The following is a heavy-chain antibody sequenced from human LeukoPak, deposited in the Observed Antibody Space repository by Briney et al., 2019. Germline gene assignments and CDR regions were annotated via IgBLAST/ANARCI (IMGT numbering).Heavy chain of an antibody. CDR1: GFTFGDYA. CDR2: IRSKAYGGTT. J-gene: IGHJ6*03. V-gene: IGHV3-49*03. Sequence: QPGGSLRLSCTASGFTFGDYAMSWFRQAPGKGLEWVGFIRSKAYGGTTEYAASVKGRFTISRDDSKSIAYLQMNSLKTEDTAVYYCTRNRKYGSGSYYTYYYYMDVWDKGTTVTVSS. CDR3: TRNRKYGSGSYYTYYYYMDV. D-gene: IGHD3-10*01.